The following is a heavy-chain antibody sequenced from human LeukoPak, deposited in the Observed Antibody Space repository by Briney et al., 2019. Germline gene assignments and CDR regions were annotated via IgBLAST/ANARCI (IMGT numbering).Heavy chain of an antibody. J-gene: IGHJ4*02. CDR1: GFTFSSYA. Sequence: GGSLRLSCAASGFTFSSYAMSWVRQAPGKGLEWVSAISGSSGSTYYADSVKGRFTISRDNSKNTLYLQMNSLRAEDTAVYYCAKDRSSWYGFFYFDYWGQGTLVTVSS. D-gene: IGHD6-13*01. CDR3: AKDRSSWYGFFYFDY. CDR2: ISGSSGST. V-gene: IGHV3-23*01.